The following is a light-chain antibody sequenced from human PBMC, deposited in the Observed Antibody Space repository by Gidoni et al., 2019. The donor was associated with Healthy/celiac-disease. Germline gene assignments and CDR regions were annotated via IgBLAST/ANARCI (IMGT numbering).Light chain of an antibody. CDR2: GAS. Sequence: IVLTQSPATLSLSPGERATLSCRARQSVSSSYLAWYQQKPGQAPSLLIYGASSRATGIPDRFSGSGSGTDFTLIISRLEPEDFAVYYCQQYGSSPYTFGQGTKLEIK. CDR3: QQYGSSPYT. J-gene: IGKJ2*01. CDR1: QSVSSSY. V-gene: IGKV3-20*01.